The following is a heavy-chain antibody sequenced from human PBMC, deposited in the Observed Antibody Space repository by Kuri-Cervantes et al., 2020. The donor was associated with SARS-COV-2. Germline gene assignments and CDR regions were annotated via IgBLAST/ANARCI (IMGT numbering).Heavy chain of an antibody. J-gene: IGHJ3*02. CDR3: ARALKGQIDAFDI. V-gene: IGHV4-38-2*01. CDR1: GYSISSGYY. CDR2: IYHSGST. Sequence: SQTLSLTCAVSGYSISSGYYWGWIRQPPGQGQEWIGSIYHSGSTYYNPYLKSRVTISVDTSKTQFSLRLSSLTAADTAVYYCARALKGQIDAFDIWGQGTMVTVSS.